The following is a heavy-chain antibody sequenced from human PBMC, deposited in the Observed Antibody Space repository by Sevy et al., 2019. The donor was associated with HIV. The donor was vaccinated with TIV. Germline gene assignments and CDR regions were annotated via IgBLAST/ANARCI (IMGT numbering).Heavy chain of an antibody. CDR1: GFTFSSYE. CDR2: ISNSGTTL. CDR3: ARDLPPSATTVAHFDC. V-gene: IGHV3-48*03. Sequence: GGSLRLSCAASGFTFSSYEMNWVRQAPGKGLEWVSYISNSGTTLSYSDSVKGRFTISRDNARNSLCLQMNSLRAEDTAVYYCARDLPPSATTVAHFDCWGQGTLVTVSS. J-gene: IGHJ4*02. D-gene: IGHD4-17*01.